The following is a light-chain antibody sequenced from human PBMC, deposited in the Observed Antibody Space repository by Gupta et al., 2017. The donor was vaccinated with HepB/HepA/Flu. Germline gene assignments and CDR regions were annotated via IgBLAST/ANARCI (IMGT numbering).Light chain of an antibody. CDR3: SSYTSINTHV. Sequence: QSALTQPPSVSGSPGQSITISCTGTSSDIGAYNYVSWYQQTPGRAPKLMIYDVSNRPSGISTRFSGSKSGNMASLTISGLQAEDESDYYCSSYTSINTHVFGTGTKVTVL. J-gene: IGLJ1*01. CDR2: DVS. V-gene: IGLV2-14*03. CDR1: SSDIGAYNY.